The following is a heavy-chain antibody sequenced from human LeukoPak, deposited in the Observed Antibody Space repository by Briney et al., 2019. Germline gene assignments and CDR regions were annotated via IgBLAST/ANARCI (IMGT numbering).Heavy chain of an antibody. CDR1: GYSISSGFY. J-gene: IGHJ4*02. Sequence: MPSETLSLTCSVSGYSISSGFYWDWIRQPPGKGLEWIGSFHHSGSTPYNPSLNSRVSISVDTSKNQLSLKLSSVTAADTAVYYCARREGYNFDYWGQGTLVTVSS. V-gene: IGHV4-38-2*02. CDR2: FHHSGST. D-gene: IGHD5-24*01. CDR3: ARREGYNFDY.